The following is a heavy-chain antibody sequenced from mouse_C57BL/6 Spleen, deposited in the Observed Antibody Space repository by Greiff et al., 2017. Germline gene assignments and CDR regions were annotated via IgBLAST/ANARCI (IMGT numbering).Heavy chain of an antibody. CDR3: ARSKLGEYAMDY. V-gene: IGHV1-26*01. CDR2: INPNNGGT. D-gene: IGHD4-1*01. Sequence: EVQLQQSGPELVKPGASVKISCKASGYTFTDYYMNWVKQSHGKSLEWIGDINPNNGGTSYNQKFKGKATLTVDKSSSTAYMELRSLTSEDSAVYYCARSKLGEYAMDYWGQGTSVTVSS. J-gene: IGHJ4*01. CDR1: GYTFTDYY.